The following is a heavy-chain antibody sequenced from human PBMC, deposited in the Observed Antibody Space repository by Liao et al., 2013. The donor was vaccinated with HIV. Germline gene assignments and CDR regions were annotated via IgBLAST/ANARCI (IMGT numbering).Heavy chain of an antibody. J-gene: IGHJ4*02. V-gene: IGHV4-59*10. CDR1: GGSISSGSYY. CDR3: ARDPNFWSGPGY. CDR2: IYTSGST. Sequence: QVQLQQWGAGLLKPSETLSLTCAVYGGSISSGSYYWSWIRQPAGKGLEWIGRIYTSGSTNYNPSLKSRVTMSVDTSKNHFSLKLSSVTAADTAVYYCARDPNFWSGPGYWGQGTLVTVSS. D-gene: IGHD3-3*01.